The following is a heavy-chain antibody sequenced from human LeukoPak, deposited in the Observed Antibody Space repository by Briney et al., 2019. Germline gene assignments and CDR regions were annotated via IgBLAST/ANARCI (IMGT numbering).Heavy chain of an antibody. D-gene: IGHD5-18*01. CDR3: ARSPGEDTAADGYN. J-gene: IGHJ4*02. V-gene: IGHV3-48*02. CDR2: ISSGSSTM. CDR1: GFTFSSYS. Sequence: GGSLRLSCAASGFTFSSYSMNWVRQAPGKGLEWISYISSGSSTMYYADSVKGRFTISRDNAKNSLYLQMNSLRDEDTAVYYCARSPGEDTAADGYNWGQGILVTVSS.